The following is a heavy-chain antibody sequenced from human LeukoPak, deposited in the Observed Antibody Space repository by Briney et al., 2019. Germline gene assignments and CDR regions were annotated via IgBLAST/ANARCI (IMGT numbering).Heavy chain of an antibody. CDR1: GGSISSSSFY. D-gene: IGHD3-22*01. Sequence: SETLSLTCTVSGGSISSSSFYWGWIRQPPGKGLEWIGSIYYRGSTYYNPSLKSRVTISVDMSENQFSLKLSSVTAADTAVYYCASSDKYYYDSSGYATYNWFDPWGQGTLVTVSS. CDR3: ASSDKYYYDSSGYATYNWFDP. V-gene: IGHV4-39*07. CDR2: IYYRGST. J-gene: IGHJ5*02.